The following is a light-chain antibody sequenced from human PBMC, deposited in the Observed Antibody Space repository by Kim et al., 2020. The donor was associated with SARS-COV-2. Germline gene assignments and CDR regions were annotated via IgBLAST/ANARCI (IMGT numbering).Light chain of an antibody. V-gene: IGKV3D-7*01. CDR2: GAS. J-gene: IGKJ4*01. Sequence: PVERVTLSCRASQSVSSSYLTWYQQKPGQAPRLLIYGASSRATGIPARFSGSGSGTDFTLTISSLQPEDFAVYYCQQDYNLLTFGGGTKVDI. CDR1: QSVSSSY. CDR3: QQDYNLLT.